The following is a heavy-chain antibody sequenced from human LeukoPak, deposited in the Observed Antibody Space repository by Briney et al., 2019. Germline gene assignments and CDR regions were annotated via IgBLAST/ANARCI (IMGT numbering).Heavy chain of an antibody. CDR3: ARHTSSGSYGDYFDY. CDR2: IYPGDSDT. V-gene: IGHV5-51*01. Sequence: GESLKISCKDSGYSFTSYWIGWVRQMPGKGLEWMGIIYPGDSDTRYSPSFQGQVTISADKSISTAYLQWSSLKASDTAMYYCARHTSSGSYGDYFDYWGQGTLVTVSS. D-gene: IGHD1-26*01. CDR1: GYSFTSYW. J-gene: IGHJ4*02.